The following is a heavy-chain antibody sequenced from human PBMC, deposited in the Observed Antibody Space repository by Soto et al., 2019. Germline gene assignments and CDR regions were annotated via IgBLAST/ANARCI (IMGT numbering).Heavy chain of an antibody. CDR2: INAGNGNT. CDR3: AREGYSYGYGAFDY. CDR1: GYTFTSYA. Sequence: SGAEVKKPGASVKISCKASGYTFTSYAMHWVRQAPGQRLEWMGWINAGNGNTKYSQKFQGRVTITRDTSASTAYMELSSLRVEDTAMYYCAREGYSYGYGAFDYWGQGTLVTVSS. V-gene: IGHV1-3*01. D-gene: IGHD5-18*01. J-gene: IGHJ4*02.